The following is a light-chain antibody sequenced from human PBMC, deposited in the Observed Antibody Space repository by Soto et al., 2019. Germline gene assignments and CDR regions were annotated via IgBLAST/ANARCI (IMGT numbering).Light chain of an antibody. CDR3: QQYDNWPPLT. J-gene: IGKJ5*01. CDR1: QSVTNSF. Sequence: EIVLAQSPGTLSLSPGERATLSCRASQSVTNSFLAWYQQKPGQAPRLLIYGASRRATGIPDRFTGSGSGTDFTLTISRLEPEDFAVYYCQQYDNWPPLTFGQGTRLEIK. CDR2: GAS. V-gene: IGKV3-20*01.